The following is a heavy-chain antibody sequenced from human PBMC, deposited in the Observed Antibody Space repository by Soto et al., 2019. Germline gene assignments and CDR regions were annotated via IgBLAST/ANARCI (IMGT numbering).Heavy chain of an antibody. D-gene: IGHD4-17*01. V-gene: IGHV3-11*01. CDR2: ISSSGSTI. J-gene: IGHJ6*03. Sequence: GGSLRLSCAASGFTFSDYYMSWIRQAPGKGLEWVSYISSSGSTIYYADSVKGRFTISRDNAKNSLYLQMNSLRAEDTAVYYCARNWSPPYGDYQTYYYYYMDVWGKGTTVTVSS. CDR3: ARNWSPPYGDYQTYYYYYMDV. CDR1: GFTFSDYY.